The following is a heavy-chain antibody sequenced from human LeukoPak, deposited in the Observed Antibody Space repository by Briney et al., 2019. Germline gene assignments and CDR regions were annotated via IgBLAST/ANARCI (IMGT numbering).Heavy chain of an antibody. CDR2: ISYDGSNK. Sequence: PGGSLRLSCAASGFTFSSYATHWVRQAPGKGLEWVAVISYDGSNKYYADSVKGRFTISRDNSKNTLYLQMNSLRAEDTAVYYCAREDNFVATIKGYFDYWGQGTLVTVSS. D-gene: IGHD5-12*01. V-gene: IGHV3-30*04. CDR1: GFTFSSYA. J-gene: IGHJ4*02. CDR3: AREDNFVATIKGYFDY.